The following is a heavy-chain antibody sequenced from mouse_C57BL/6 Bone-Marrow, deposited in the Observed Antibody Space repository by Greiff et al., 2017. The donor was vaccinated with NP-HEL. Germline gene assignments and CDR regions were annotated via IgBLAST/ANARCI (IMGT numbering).Heavy chain of an antibody. CDR3: AKKVKSLPYYGRSYAMDY. CDR1: GFSLTSYG. CDR2: IWSGGST. Sequence: QVQLKQSGPGLVQPSQSLSITCTVSGFSLTSYGVHWVRQPPGKGLEWLGVIWSGGSTDYNAAFISRLSISKDNAKSQVFFKMNSLQADDTAIYYCAKKVKSLPYYGRSYAMDYWGQGTSVTVSS. J-gene: IGHJ4*01. D-gene: IGHD1-1*01. V-gene: IGHV2-4*01.